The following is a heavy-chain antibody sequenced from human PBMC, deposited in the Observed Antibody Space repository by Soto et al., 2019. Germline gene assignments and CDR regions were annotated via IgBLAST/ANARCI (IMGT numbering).Heavy chain of an antibody. D-gene: IGHD2-15*01. J-gene: IGHJ6*02. V-gene: IGHV3-30-3*01. CDR3: ARDLGQCSGRSCYYYYGRDV. Sequence: QVHLVESGGGVVQPGMSLRLSCAASGFTFSTYAIHWVRQAPGKGLEWVAVISSDGSNQHYADSVKGRLTISRDDSKNTLYLQMNSLRADDTAVYYCARDLGQCSGRSCYYYYGRDVWGQGTTVTVSS. CDR1: GFTFSTYA. CDR2: ISSDGSNQ.